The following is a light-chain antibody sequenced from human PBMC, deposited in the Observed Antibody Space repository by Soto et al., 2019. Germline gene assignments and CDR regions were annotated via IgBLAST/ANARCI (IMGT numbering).Light chain of an antibody. Sequence: DIQLTQSPPSLSASIGDRVTITSRASQTIVSYVNCCQQKPGMAPKLLIYAASKLQSGVASRFRGSGSGTDFTLTIDTLQPDDFASYYCQQTRSGITFGQGTRLEI. CDR1: QTIVSY. V-gene: IGKV1-39*01. CDR3: QQTRSGIT. J-gene: IGKJ5*01. CDR2: AAS.